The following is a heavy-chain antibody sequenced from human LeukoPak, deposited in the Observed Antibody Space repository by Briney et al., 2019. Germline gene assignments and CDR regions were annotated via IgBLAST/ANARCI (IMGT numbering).Heavy chain of an antibody. CDR2: IGSGSSYI. J-gene: IGHJ4*02. V-gene: IGHV3-21*01. CDR3: ARARGSCAGGRCYSEY. D-gene: IGHD2-8*02. Sequence: GGSLRLSCAASGFTFSSYTMNWVRQAPGKGLEWVSSIGSGSSYIYYADSVKGRFSISRDNAKNSLYLQLSSLRVEDTAVCYCARARGSCAGGRCYSEYWGQGTLVTVSS. CDR1: GFTFSSYT.